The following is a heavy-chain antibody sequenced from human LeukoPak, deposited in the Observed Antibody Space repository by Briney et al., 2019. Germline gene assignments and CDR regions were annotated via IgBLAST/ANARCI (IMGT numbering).Heavy chain of an antibody. Sequence: SETLSLTCPVSGGSISSSAYYWDWIRQPPGKGLEWIGYIYYSGSTNYNPSLKSRVTISVDTSKNQFSLRLSSVTAADTAVYYCARRSRNYYSFDYWGQGTLVTVSS. CDR2: IYYSGST. J-gene: IGHJ4*02. V-gene: IGHV4-61*05. D-gene: IGHD3-10*01. CDR1: GGSISSSAYY. CDR3: ARRSRNYYSFDY.